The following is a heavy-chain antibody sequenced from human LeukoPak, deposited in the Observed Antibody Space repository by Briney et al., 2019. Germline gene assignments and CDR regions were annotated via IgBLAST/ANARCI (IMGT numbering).Heavy chain of an antibody. J-gene: IGHJ4*02. V-gene: IGHV4-34*01. CDR1: GGSFSGYY. Sequence: SETLSLTCAVYGGSFSGYYWSWIRQPPGKGLEWIGEINHSGSTNYNPSLKSRVTISVDTSKNQSSLKLSSVTAADTAVYYCASGSYNYFDYWGQGTLVTVSS. CDR3: ASGSYNYFDY. CDR2: INHSGST. D-gene: IGHD1-26*01.